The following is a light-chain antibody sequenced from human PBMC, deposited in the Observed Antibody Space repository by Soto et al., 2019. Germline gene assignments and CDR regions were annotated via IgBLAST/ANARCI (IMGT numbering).Light chain of an antibody. J-gene: IGKJ2*01. CDR2: IAS. V-gene: IGKV1-39*01. Sequence: DLQMTQSPSCLSASVGDRLTITCRASRRIGNYLNWYQKTPGKAPKLLIYIASSLQSGVPSRLSGSGYGTDFTFTISSMQNEDFATYLCQQSYSITHTFGQGTKVDIK. CDR1: RRIGNY. CDR3: QQSYSITHT.